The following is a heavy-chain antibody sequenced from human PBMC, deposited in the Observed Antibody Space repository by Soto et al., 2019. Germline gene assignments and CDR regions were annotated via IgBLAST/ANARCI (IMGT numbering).Heavy chain of an antibody. D-gene: IGHD1-26*01. CDR3: AREVGATAYFDY. CDR1: AGTFSSYA. CDR2: IIPIFGTA. J-gene: IGHJ4*02. Sequence: VSCKASAGTFSSYAISWVRQAPGQGLEWMGGIIPIFGTANYAQKFQGRVTITADKSTSTAYMELSSLRSEDTAVYYCAREVGATAYFDYWGQGTLVTVSS. V-gene: IGHV1-69*06.